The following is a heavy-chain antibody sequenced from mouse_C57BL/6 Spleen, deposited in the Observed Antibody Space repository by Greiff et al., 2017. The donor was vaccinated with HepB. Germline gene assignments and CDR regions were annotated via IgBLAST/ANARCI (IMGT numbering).Heavy chain of an antibody. CDR2: ISSGSSTI. J-gene: IGHJ2*01. CDR1: GFTFSDYG. D-gene: IGHD2-3*01. V-gene: IGHV5-17*01. CDR3: ARLDGYYVDY. Sequence: EVKLMESGGGLVKPGGSLKLSCAASGFTFSDYGMHWVRQAPEKGLEWVAYISSGSSTIYYADTVKGRFTISRDNAKNTLFLQMTRLRSEDTAMYYCARLDGYYVDYWGQGTTLTVSS.